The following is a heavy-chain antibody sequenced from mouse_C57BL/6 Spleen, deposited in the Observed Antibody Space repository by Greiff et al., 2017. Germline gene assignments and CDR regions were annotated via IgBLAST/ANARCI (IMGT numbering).Heavy chain of an antibody. Sequence: QVQLKESDAELVKPGASVKISCKVSGYTFTDHTIHWMKQRPEQGLEWIGYIYPRDGSTKYNEKFKGKATLTADKSSSTAYMQLNSLTSEDSAVYFCARVPNYYGSRYYAMDYWGQGTSVTVSS. D-gene: IGHD1-1*01. CDR3: ARVPNYYGSRYYAMDY. V-gene: IGHV1-78*01. CDR1: GYTFTDHT. CDR2: IYPRDGST. J-gene: IGHJ4*01.